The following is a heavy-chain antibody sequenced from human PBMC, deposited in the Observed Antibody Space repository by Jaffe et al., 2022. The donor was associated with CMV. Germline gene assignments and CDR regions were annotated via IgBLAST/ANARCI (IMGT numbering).Heavy chain of an antibody. D-gene: IGHD6-13*01. Sequence: QVQLVQSGAEVKKPGASVKVSCKASGYTFTSYYMHWVRQAPGQGLEWMGIINPSGGSTSYAQKFQGRVTMTRDTSTSTVYMELSSLRSEDTAVYYCARDGGDIAAAGTDIDYWGQGTLVTVSS. CDR1: GYTFTSYY. J-gene: IGHJ4*02. CDR2: INPSGGST. CDR3: ARDGGDIAAAGTDIDY. V-gene: IGHV1-46*01.